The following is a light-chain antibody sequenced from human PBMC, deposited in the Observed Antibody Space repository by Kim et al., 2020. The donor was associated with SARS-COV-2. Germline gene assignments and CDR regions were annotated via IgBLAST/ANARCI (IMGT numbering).Light chain of an antibody. Sequence: LSVFPGESATLSCRASQSVSSSYLAWYQQKPGQAPRLLIYGASSRATGIPDRFSGSGSGTDFTLTISSLEPEDFAVYYCQQYGYTFGQGTKLEI. CDR3: QQYGYT. V-gene: IGKV3-20*01. CDR2: GAS. CDR1: QSVSSSY. J-gene: IGKJ2*01.